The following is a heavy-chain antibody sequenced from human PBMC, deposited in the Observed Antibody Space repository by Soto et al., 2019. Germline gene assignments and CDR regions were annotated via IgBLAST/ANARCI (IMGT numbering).Heavy chain of an antibody. Sequence: PGGSLELSCAASGFTFSNAWMNWVRQAPGKGLEWVGQIRSKTDGGTIFYPAPVKGRFIISRDDSTNTLYLQMNSLNTDDTAVYYCTTAHPRGPDYWGQGTLVTVSS. V-gene: IGHV3-15*01. J-gene: IGHJ4*02. D-gene: IGHD5-12*01. CDR1: GFTFSNAW. CDR3: TTAHPRGPDY. CDR2: IRSKTDGGTI.